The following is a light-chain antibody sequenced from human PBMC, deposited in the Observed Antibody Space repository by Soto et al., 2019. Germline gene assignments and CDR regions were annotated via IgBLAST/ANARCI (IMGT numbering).Light chain of an antibody. CDR2: KAS. V-gene: IGKV1-5*03. CDR3: QQHRSYPVT. Sequence: DIQMTQSPSTLSASVGDRVIITCRASQSVSSWLAWYQHKPGKAPKLLIYKASRLESGVPSRFSGGGSGTEFTLTINSLQPDDFATYSCQQHRSYPVTFGQGTRLEIK. CDR1: QSVSSW. J-gene: IGKJ5*01.